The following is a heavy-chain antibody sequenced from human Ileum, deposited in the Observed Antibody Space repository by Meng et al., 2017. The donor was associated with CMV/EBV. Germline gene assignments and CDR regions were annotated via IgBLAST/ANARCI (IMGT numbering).Heavy chain of an antibody. V-gene: IGHV3-11*04. CDR2: IGASGNNI. CDR3: ARDRRHYGQGTGYGSNDY. Sequence: GGSLRLSCAASGFTFREYYMTWIRQAPGKGLEWVSYIGASGNNIYYADSVKGRFTISRDNTQNLLYLQMNSLRAEDMAVYYCARDRRHYGQGTGYGSNDYWGQGTLVTVSS. CDR1: GFTFREYY. D-gene: IGHD3-9*01. J-gene: IGHJ4*02.